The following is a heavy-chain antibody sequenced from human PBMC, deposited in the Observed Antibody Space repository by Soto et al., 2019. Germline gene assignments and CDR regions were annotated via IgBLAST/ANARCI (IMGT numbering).Heavy chain of an antibody. Sequence: SVKVSCKASGVTFNTYGISWVRQAPVQGLEWMGGIVPFFGLSNNAQKFQGRVTISADESTNTAYMELSSLRSDDTAVYYCAITLAARLHYYFFDYWGQGTLVTVSS. J-gene: IGHJ4*02. CDR3: AITLAARLHYYFFDY. V-gene: IGHV1-69*13. CDR1: GVTFNTYG. CDR2: IVPFFGLS. D-gene: IGHD6-6*01.